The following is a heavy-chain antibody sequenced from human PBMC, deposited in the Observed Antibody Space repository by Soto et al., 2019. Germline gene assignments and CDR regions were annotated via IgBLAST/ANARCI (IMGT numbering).Heavy chain of an antibody. J-gene: IGHJ6*02. CDR2: ISYDGSNK. CDR3: AKDRQQLVRYYYYGMDV. D-gene: IGHD6-13*01. V-gene: IGHV3-30*04. Sequence: GGSLRLSCAASGFTFSNYAMHWVRQAPGKGLEWVAVISYDGSNKYYADSVKGRFTISRDNSKNTLYLQMNSLRAEDTAVYYCAKDRQQLVRYYYYGMDVWGQGTTVTVSS. CDR1: GFTFSNYA.